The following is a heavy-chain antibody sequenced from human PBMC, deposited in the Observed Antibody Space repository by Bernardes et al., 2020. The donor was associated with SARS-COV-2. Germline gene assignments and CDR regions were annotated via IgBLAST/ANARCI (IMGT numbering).Heavy chain of an antibody. CDR1: GGSINSGTYY. Sequence: SETLSLTCTVSGGSINSGTYYWGWIRQPPGKGLEWIGSIYYSGSTYYNPSLKSRVTISVDTSKTQFSLKLSSVTAADTAVYYCARGAAEVLLASDYWGQGTLVTVSS. V-gene: IGHV4-39*01. J-gene: IGHJ4*02. CDR3: ARGAAEVLLASDY. D-gene: IGHD2-8*01. CDR2: IYYSGST.